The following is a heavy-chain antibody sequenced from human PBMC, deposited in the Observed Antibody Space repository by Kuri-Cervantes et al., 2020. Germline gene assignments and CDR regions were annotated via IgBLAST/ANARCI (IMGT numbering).Heavy chain of an antibody. CDR3: ARDWSHAPFDY. CDR2: IWYDGSNK. Sequence: GESLKISCAASGFTFSSYGMHWVRQAPGKGLEWVAVIWYDGSNKYYADSVRGRFTISRDNSKNSLYLQMNSLRAEDTAVYYCARDWSHAPFDYWGQGTLVTVSS. V-gene: IGHV3-33*01. D-gene: IGHD3-3*01. CDR1: GFTFSSYG. J-gene: IGHJ4*02.